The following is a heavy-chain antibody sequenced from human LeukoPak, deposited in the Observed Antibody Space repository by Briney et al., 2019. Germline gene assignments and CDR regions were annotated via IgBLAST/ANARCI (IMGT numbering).Heavy chain of an antibody. CDR1: GFTFNNYA. Sequence: PGGSLRLSCAGSGFTFNNYAMSWVRRAPRKGLEWVSAISGSGGSTYYADSVKGRFTISRDNSKNTLYLQMNSLRAEDTAVYYCKLGFYWGQGTLVTVSS. J-gene: IGHJ4*02. CDR2: ISGSGGST. CDR3: KLGFY. V-gene: IGHV3-23*01. D-gene: IGHD6-13*01.